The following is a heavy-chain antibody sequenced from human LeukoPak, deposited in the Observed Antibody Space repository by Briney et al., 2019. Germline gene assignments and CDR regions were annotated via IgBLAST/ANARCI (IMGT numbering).Heavy chain of an antibody. J-gene: IGHJ3*02. Sequence: SETLSLTCTVSGDSINNYYWSWLRQPPGMGLEWIGYMSYTGRTNYNPSLKSRVTISVDTSKNQFSLKLSSVTAADTAVYYCARRLGAFDIWGQGTMVTVSS. CDR2: MSYTGRT. V-gene: IGHV4-59*01. CDR3: ARRLGAFDI. CDR1: GDSINNYY. D-gene: IGHD6-25*01.